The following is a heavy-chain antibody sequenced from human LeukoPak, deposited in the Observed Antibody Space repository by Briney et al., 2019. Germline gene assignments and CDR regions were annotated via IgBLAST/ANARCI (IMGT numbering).Heavy chain of an antibody. CDR1: GGSISSYY. CDR2: IYYSGST. V-gene: IGHV4-59*08. D-gene: IGHD2-21*01. J-gene: IGHJ6*02. Sequence: SETLSLTCTVSGGSISSYYWSWIRQPPGKGLEWIGYIYYSGSTNYNPSLKSRVTISVDTSKNQFSLKLSSVAAADTAVYYCARRDNELDVWGQGTTVTVSS. CDR3: ARRDNELDV.